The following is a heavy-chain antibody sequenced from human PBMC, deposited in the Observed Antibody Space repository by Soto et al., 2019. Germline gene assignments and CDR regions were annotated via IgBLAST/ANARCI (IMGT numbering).Heavy chain of an antibody. CDR3: ARRYFDY. V-gene: IGHV3-7*01. Sequence: EVQLVESGGGLVQPGGSLRLSCAASGFNFSNYWMSWVRQAPGKGLEWVANIKQDGSEKYYVDSVKGRFTISRDNAENSLYLQMNSLRAEDTAVYYCARRYFDYWGQGILVTVSS. CDR2: IKQDGSEK. CDR1: GFNFSNYW. J-gene: IGHJ4*02.